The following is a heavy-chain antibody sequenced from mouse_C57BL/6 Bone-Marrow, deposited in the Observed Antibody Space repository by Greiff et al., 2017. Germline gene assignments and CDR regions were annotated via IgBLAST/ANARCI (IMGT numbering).Heavy chain of an antibody. V-gene: IGHV14-4*01. D-gene: IGHD2-3*01. CDR1: GFNIKDDY. CDR2: IDPEIGDT. J-gene: IGHJ2*01. CDR3: SSFDGNYFDF. Sequence: VQLKQSGAELVRPGASVKLSCTASGFNIKDDYIHWVKQRPEQGLEWIGWIDPEIGDTEYASKFQGKATITSNTSSNTAYLQLSSLTSEDTAVYVCSSFDGNYFDFWGQGTPLTVAS.